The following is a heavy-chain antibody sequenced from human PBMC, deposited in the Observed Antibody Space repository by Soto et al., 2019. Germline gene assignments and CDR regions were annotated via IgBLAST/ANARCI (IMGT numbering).Heavy chain of an antibody. CDR2: ISYGGST. J-gene: IGHJ4*02. D-gene: IGHD1-26*01. V-gene: IGHV4-39*01. CDR3: ARRDSGSYYSPFDY. Sequence: PSETLSLTCSVSGGSISSSTYYWGWIRQPPGKGLECIGSISYGGSTYYNPSLKSRATIFVDTSKNQFSLKLNSVTAADTAVYYCARRDSGSYYSPFDYWGQGTLVTVSS. CDR1: GGSISSSTYY.